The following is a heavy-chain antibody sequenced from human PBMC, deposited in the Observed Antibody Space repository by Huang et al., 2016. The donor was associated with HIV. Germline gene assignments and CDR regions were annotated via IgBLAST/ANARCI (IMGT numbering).Heavy chain of an antibody. J-gene: IGHJ4*02. CDR2: GRYDVNNY. CDR3: VKDLTYTYGRHFDH. D-gene: IGHD5-18*01. Sequence: QVQLVESGGGVVQPGGSLRLSCAASGFTFSSFGMHWVRQAPGKGLEWAAFGRYDVNNYYYADSVKGRFTISRDNSKNTLYFQMNSLRPDDTAVYYCVKDLTYTYGRHFDHWGQGTLVTVSS. CDR1: GFTFSSFG. V-gene: IGHV3-30*02.